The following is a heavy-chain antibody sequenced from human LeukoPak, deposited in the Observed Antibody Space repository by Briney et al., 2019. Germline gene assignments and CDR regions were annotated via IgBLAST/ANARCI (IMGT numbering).Heavy chain of an antibody. J-gene: IGHJ3*02. Sequence: SETLSLTCTVSGASISSSDYYWGWIRQPPGKGLEWVGSIYYNSGTTQYNPSLESRVTISVDTSKNQFSLKLSSVTAADTAVYYCARHVRRIAASRAFDIWGQGTMVTVSS. CDR1: GASISSSDYY. CDR2: IYYNSGTT. D-gene: IGHD6-6*01. V-gene: IGHV4-39*01. CDR3: ARHVRRIAASRAFDI.